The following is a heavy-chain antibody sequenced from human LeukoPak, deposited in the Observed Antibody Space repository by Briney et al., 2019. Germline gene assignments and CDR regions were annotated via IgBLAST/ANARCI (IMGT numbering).Heavy chain of an antibody. V-gene: IGHV3-11*04. D-gene: IGHD3-10*01. CDR2: ISSSGGTTT. CDR1: GFTFSDYY. CDR3: ARGGSSGFDP. Sequence: GGSLRLSCAASGFTFSDYYMSWIRQAPEKGLEWVSYISSSGGTTTHYAEPVKGRFTISRDNAKNSLYLQMNSLRAEDTAVYYCARGGSSGFDPWGQGTLVTVSS. J-gene: IGHJ5*02.